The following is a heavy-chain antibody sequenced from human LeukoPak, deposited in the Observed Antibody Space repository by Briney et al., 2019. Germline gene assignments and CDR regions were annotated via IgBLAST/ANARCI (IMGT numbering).Heavy chain of an antibody. Sequence: SETLSLTCTVSGGSISSGGYYWSWIRQPPGKGLEWIGYIYHSGSTYYNPSLKSRVTISVDRSKNQFSLKLSSVTAADTAVYYCARDVVIGAFDIWGQGTMVTVSS. J-gene: IGHJ3*02. CDR3: ARDVVIGAFDI. CDR2: IYHSGST. V-gene: IGHV4-30-2*01. D-gene: IGHD2-2*01. CDR1: GGSISSGGYY.